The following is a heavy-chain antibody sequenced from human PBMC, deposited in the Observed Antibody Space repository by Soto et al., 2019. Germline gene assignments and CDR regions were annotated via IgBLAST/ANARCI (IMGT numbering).Heavy chain of an antibody. J-gene: IGHJ6*02. CDR2: IYPGDSDT. CDR1: GYSFTSYW. D-gene: IGHD1-26*01. Sequence: PGESLKISCKGSGYSFTSYWIGWVRQMPGKGLEWMGSIYPGDSDTRYSPSFQGQVTIPADKSISTAYLQWSSLKASDTATYYCAASMRWGCTDYYSYGLDVWGPGTTVTVSS. V-gene: IGHV5-51*01. CDR3: AASMRWGCTDYYSYGLDV.